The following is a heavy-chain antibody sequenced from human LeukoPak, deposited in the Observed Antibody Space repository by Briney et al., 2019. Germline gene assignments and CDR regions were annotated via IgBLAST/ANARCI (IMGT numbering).Heavy chain of an antibody. CDR1: GFTFSSYA. V-gene: IGHV3-23*01. Sequence: GGSLRLSCAASGFTFSSYAMSWVRQAPGKGLEWVSAISGSGGSTYYADSVKGRFTISRDNSKNTLYLQMNSLRAEDTAVYYCAKGAAPWKAGVPDAFDIWGQGTMVTVSS. CDR3: AKGAAPWKAGVPDAFDI. D-gene: IGHD6-25*01. J-gene: IGHJ3*02. CDR2: ISGSGGST.